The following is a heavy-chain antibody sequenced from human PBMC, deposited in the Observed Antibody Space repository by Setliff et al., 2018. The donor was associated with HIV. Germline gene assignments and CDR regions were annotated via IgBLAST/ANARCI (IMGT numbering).Heavy chain of an antibody. J-gene: IGHJ4*02. CDR3: ARQAWHYDRDGYFVDY. D-gene: IGHD3-22*01. V-gene: IGHV4-4*02. CDR2: IYQTGNT. CDR1: GGSISSDNW. Sequence: LSLTCAVSGGSISSDNWWTWVRQPPGKGLEWVATIYQTGNTYYSPSLKSRVTVSMDMSRNQFSVKLNSATAADTAVYYCARQAWHYDRDGYFVDYWGQGMLVTVSS.